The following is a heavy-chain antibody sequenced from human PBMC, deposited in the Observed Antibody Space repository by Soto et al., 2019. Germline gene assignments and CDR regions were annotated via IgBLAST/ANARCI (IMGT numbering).Heavy chain of an antibody. J-gene: IGHJ6*02. Sequence: EVQVLESGGGLVQPGGSLRLSCAASGFTFSSYAMTWVRQAPGKGLEWVSSSGGSGGSTFYADSVKGRFTISRDNSKNTLYLQMNSLRVEDTAVYYCAKDSMIRGVNGMDVWGQGTTVTVSS. CDR3: AKDSMIRGVNGMDV. D-gene: IGHD3-10*01. CDR2: SGGSGGST. CDR1: GFTFSSYA. V-gene: IGHV3-23*01.